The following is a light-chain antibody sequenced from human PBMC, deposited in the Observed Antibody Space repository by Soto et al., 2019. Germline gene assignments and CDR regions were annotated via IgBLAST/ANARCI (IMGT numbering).Light chain of an antibody. Sequence: DIQMTQSPSSLSASVGDRVTISCRASQGIRNDLDWYQHKPGKAPKRLIYAASTLQSGVPLRVSGSGSGTEFTLTISSLQPEDFATYYCLQYNSYPFTFGGGTKVEIK. CDR2: AAS. J-gene: IGKJ4*01. CDR1: QGIRND. V-gene: IGKV1-17*01. CDR3: LQYNSYPFT.